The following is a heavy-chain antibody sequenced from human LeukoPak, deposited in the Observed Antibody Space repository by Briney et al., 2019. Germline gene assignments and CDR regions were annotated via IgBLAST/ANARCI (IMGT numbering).Heavy chain of an antibody. V-gene: IGHV4-59*01. CDR1: GGSISSYY. CDR2: IYYSGST. CDR3: ARNPADSSTWYYYFDY. J-gene: IGHJ4*02. D-gene: IGHD6-13*01. Sequence: SETLSLTCTVSGGSISSYYWSWIRQPPGKGLEWIGYIYYSGSTNYNPSLKSRVTISVDTSKNQVSLKLSSMTAADTAVYYCARNPADSSTWYYYFDYWGQGTLVTVSS.